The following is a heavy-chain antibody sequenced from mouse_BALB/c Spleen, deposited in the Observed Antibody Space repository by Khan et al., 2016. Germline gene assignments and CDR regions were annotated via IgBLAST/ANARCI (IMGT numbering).Heavy chain of an antibody. CDR3: ARSNDWYFDV. J-gene: IGHJ1*01. CDR1: GYTFTDYN. CDR2: IYPYNGGT. Sequence: VQLQQSGPDLVKPGASVKISCKASGYTFTDYNMHWVKQSHGKSLEWIGYIYPYNGGTDYNQKFKNKATLTVDNSSSTASMELRSLTSEDSAVYYCARSNDWYFDVWGAGTTVTVSS. V-gene: IGHV1S29*02.